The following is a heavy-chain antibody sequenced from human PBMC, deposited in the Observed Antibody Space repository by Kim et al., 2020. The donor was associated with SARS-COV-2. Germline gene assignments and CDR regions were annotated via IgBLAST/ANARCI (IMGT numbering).Heavy chain of an antibody. D-gene: IGHD5-12*01. CDR1: GYTFTSYG. J-gene: IGHJ4*02. CDR3: ARNHRGYDRYCMDY. Sequence: ASVKVSCKASGYTFTSYGISWVRQAPGQGLEWMGWISANIGTTNYAQKFQGRVTMTTDTSTSTAYMELSSLRSDDTAVYYCARNHRGYDRYCMDYWGQGTLVTVSS. CDR2: ISANIGTT. V-gene: IGHV1-18*01.